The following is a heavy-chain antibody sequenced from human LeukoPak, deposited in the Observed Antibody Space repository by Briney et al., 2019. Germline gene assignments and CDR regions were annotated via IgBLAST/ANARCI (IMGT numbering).Heavy chain of an antibody. D-gene: IGHD3-16*01. V-gene: IGHV3-21*06. CDR2: MSTSSTYI. Sequence: GESLRLSCAASGFNFRGYNMNWVRQAPGKGLEWVSSMSTSSTYIYYADSIKGRFTISRDDARSLLYLQMDSLRAEDTAVYYCVRDFAFGFCNTTTCRYPFDSWGQGTLVTVSS. CDR1: GFNFRGYN. CDR3: VRDFAFGFCNTTTCRYPFDS. J-gene: IGHJ4*02.